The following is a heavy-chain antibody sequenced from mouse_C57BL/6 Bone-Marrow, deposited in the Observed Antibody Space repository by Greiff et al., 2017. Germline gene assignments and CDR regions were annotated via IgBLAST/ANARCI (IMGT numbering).Heavy chain of an antibody. V-gene: IGHV1-63*01. CDR3: ARWAFTWYFDV. CDR1: GYTFTNYW. CDR2: IYPGGGYT. Sequence: QVHVKQSGAELVRPGTSVKMSCKASGYTFTNYWIGWAKQRPGHGLEWIGDIYPGGGYTNYNEKFKGKATLTADKSSSTAYMQFSSLTSEDSAIYYCARWAFTWYFDVWAQGPRSPSPQ. J-gene: IGHJ1*03.